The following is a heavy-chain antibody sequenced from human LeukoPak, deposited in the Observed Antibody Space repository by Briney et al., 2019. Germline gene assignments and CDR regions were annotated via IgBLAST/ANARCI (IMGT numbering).Heavy chain of an antibody. D-gene: IGHD3-22*01. Sequence: ASVKVSCTASGYTFTSYGISWVRQAPGQGLEWMGWISAYNGNTNYAQKLQGRVTMTTDTSTSTAYMELRSLRSDDTAVYYCALGDSSGYPALYYYYGMDVWGQGTTVTVSS. CDR1: GYTFTSYG. J-gene: IGHJ6*02. CDR2: ISAYNGNT. V-gene: IGHV1-18*01. CDR3: ALGDSSGYPALYYYYGMDV.